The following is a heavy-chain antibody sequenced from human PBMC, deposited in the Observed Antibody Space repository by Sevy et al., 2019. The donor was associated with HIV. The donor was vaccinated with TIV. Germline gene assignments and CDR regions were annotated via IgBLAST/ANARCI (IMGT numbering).Heavy chain of an antibody. J-gene: IGHJ4*02. Sequence: GESLKISCKGSGYSFTSYWIGWVRQMPGKGLEWMGIIYPGDSDTRYSPSFQGQVTISADKSISTAYLQWSSLKASDTAMDYCGRLGLLESGSYYVGSNFDYWGQGTLVTVSS. CDR1: GYSFTSYW. V-gene: IGHV5-51*01. D-gene: IGHD1-26*01. CDR2: IYPGDSDT. CDR3: GRLGLLESGSYYVGSNFDY.